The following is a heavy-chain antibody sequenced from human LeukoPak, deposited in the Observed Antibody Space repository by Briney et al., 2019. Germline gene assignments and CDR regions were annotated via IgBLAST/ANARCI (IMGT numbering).Heavy chain of an antibody. CDR2: FDPEDGET. Sequence: ASVKVSCKVSGYTLTELSMHWVRQAPGKGLEWMGGFDPEDGETIYAQKLQGRVTMTEDTSTDTAYMELSSLRSEDTAVYYCATALTPVGAIDYWGQGTLVTVSS. CDR3: ATALTPVGAIDY. D-gene: IGHD1-26*01. CDR1: GYTLTELS. V-gene: IGHV1-24*01. J-gene: IGHJ4*02.